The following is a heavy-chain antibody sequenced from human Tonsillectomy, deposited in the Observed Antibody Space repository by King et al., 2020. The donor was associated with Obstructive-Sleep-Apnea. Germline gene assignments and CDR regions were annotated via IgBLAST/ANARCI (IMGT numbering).Heavy chain of an antibody. CDR3: ARDRRDYYGSGTYYYYFDY. V-gene: IGHV3-21*01. J-gene: IGHJ4*02. D-gene: IGHD3-10*01. CDR1: GFTFSSYS. Sequence: VQLVESGGGLVKPGGSLRLSCAASGFTFSSYSMNWVRQAPGKGLEWVSSISSSGTYIYYADSVKGRFTISRDNAKNSLFLQMNSLRAEDTAVYYCARDRRDYYGSGTYYYYFDYWGQGTLVTVSS. CDR2: ISSSGTYI.